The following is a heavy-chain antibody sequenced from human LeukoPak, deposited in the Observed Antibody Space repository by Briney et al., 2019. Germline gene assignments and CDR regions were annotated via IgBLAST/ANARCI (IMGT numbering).Heavy chain of an antibody. CDR1: GFTFSSYW. CDR3: ARDYDRYYMDV. Sequence: GGSLRLSCAASGFTFSSYWIHWVRQAPGKGLVWVSRINSEGSSTSYADSVKGRFTISRDNAKNTLYLQMNSLRAEDTAVDYCARDYDRYYMDVWGKGTTVTVSS. CDR2: INSEGSST. D-gene: IGHD3-3*01. J-gene: IGHJ6*03. V-gene: IGHV3-74*01.